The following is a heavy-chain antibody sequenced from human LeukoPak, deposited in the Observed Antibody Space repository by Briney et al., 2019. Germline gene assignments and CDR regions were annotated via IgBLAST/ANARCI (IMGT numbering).Heavy chain of an antibody. J-gene: IGHJ3*02. CDR3: ARGAYCSGSRCPGAFDI. Sequence: GGSLRLSCAASGFTFSNYAMYWVRQAPGKGLEWVAVICYDGSNEYYADSVKGRFTISRDNSTTALYLQVNSLRAEGTAVYYCARGAYCSGSRCPGAFDIWGQGTMVTVSS. CDR1: GFTFSNYA. D-gene: IGHD2-15*01. CDR2: ICYDGSNE. V-gene: IGHV3-33*01.